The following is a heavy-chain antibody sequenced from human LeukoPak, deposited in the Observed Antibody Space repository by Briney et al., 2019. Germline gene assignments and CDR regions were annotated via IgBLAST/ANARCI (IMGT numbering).Heavy chain of an antibody. Sequence: PGGSLRLSRAASGFTFSSYAMSWVRQAPGKGLEWVSGITGSSDKTFYADSVKGRFTISRDSSKNTMYLQMNSLRGEDSAVYYCAKDLSSSWQIDYWGQGTLVTVSS. CDR1: GFTFSSYA. CDR3: AKDLSSSWQIDY. J-gene: IGHJ4*02. V-gene: IGHV3-23*01. D-gene: IGHD6-13*01. CDR2: ITGSSDKT.